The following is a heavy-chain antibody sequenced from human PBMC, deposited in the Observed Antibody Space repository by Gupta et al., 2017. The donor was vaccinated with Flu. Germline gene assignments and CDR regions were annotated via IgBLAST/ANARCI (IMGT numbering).Heavy chain of an antibody. D-gene: IGHD3-3*01. V-gene: IGHV4-39*01. J-gene: IGHJ1*01. CDR1: GGSISSSTYY. CDR3: ARRSEIGGSEYFQR. CDR2: IYYSGNT. Sequence: QLQLQESGPGLVKPSETLSLTCTVSGGSISSSTYYWGWIRQPPGKGLEWIGSIYYSGNTYYNPSLKRRVTISVDTPEKQSSLKLSSVTAADTAVYYCARRSEIGGSEYFQRGGQGILVIVXS.